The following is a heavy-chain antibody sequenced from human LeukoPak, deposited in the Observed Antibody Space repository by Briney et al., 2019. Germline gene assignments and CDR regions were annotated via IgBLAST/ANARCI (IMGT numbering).Heavy chain of an antibody. CDR3: ARDQAGGYSSPHGMDV. D-gene: IGHD5-18*01. Sequence: GGSLRLSCAASGFTFSSYSMNWVRQAPGKGLEWVSSISSSSSYIYYADSVKGRFTISRDNAKNSLYLQMNSLRAEDTAVYYCARDQAGGYSSPHGMDVWGQGTTVTVSS. CDR2: ISSSSSYI. CDR1: GFTFSSYS. J-gene: IGHJ6*02. V-gene: IGHV3-21*01.